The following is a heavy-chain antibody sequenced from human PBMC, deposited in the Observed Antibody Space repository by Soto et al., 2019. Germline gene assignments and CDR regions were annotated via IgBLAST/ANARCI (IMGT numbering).Heavy chain of an antibody. Sequence: QVELVQSGAEEKKPGSSVKVSCQASEDTFRNYAISWVQQAPGQGLEWMGGIIPILGTANYAQKFQGRVTITADTSANTVYLELSSLRSEATAVYYCVSTKYDSSAYYYWYLGLWGRGTLVTVSS. V-gene: IGHV1-69*06. CDR3: VSTKYDSSAYYYWYLGL. CDR1: EDTFRNYA. J-gene: IGHJ2*01. D-gene: IGHD3-22*01. CDR2: IIPILGTA.